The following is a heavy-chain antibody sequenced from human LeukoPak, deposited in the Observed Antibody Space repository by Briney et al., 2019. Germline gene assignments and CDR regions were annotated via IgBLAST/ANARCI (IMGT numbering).Heavy chain of an antibody. Sequence: SVKVSCKASGGTFSSYAISWVRQPPGQGLEWTGRTIPIFGTANYAQKLQGRVTITTNESTSTAYSDLSSLRSEDTAVYYCARGSGPHYYYYYMDVWGKGTTVTVSS. D-gene: IGHD2-15*01. CDR2: TIPIFGTA. CDR1: GGTFSSYA. CDR3: ARGSGPHYYYYYMDV. V-gene: IGHV1-69*05. J-gene: IGHJ6*03.